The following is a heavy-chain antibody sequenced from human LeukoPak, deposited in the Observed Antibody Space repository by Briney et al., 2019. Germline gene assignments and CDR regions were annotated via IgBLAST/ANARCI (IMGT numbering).Heavy chain of an antibody. CDR2: ISGSGGST. Sequence: GRSLRLSCAASGFTFSNYAMSWVRQAPGKALECLSSISGSGGSTYYADSVKGRFTISRDNSKNTLYVQMNSLRAEDTAVYYCAKEYYDSSGYSLDNWGQGTLVTVSS. V-gene: IGHV3-23*01. CDR1: GFTFSNYA. CDR3: AKEYYDSSGYSLDN. D-gene: IGHD3-22*01. J-gene: IGHJ4*02.